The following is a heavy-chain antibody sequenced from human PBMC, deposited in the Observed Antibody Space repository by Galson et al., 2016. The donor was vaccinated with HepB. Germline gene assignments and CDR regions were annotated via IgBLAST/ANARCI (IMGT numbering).Heavy chain of an antibody. J-gene: IGHJ3*02. CDR3: ARLWLLPYNSFDI. D-gene: IGHD3-22*01. CDR2: IYYSGTT. V-gene: IGHV4-59*01. Sequence: SETLSLTCTVSSGSISSYYWSWIRQPPGKGLEWTGDIYYSGTTNYNPSLKSRLTISIDTSKSQFSLKLSPVTAADTAVYYCARLWLLPYNSFDIWGQGTMVTVSS. CDR1: SGSISSYY.